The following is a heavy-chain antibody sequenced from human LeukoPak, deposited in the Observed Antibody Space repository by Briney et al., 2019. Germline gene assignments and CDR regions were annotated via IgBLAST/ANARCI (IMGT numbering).Heavy chain of an antibody. CDR3: ASWGRFGELLYTGY. D-gene: IGHD3-10*01. Sequence: ASVKVSCKASGYTFTGYYMHWVRQAPGQGLEWMGRIDPNSGGTNCAQKFQGRVTMTRDTSISTAYMELSRLRSDDTAVYYCASWGRFGELLYTGYWGQGTLVTVSS. CDR2: IDPNSGGT. V-gene: IGHV1-2*06. J-gene: IGHJ4*02. CDR1: GYTFTGYY.